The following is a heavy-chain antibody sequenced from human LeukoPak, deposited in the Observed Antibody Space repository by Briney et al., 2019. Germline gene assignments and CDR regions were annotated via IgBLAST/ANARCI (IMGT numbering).Heavy chain of an antibody. J-gene: IGHJ3*02. CDR3: VKGGHAIYDSSFDI. Sequence: GGSLRLSCTASGFTFGDYAMSWVRQAPGKGLEWVGFIRSKAYGGTTEYAASVKGRFTISRDDSKSIACLQMDSLRAEDTAIYYCVKGGHAIYDSSFDIWGQGTMVTVSS. CDR2: IRSKAYGGTT. D-gene: IGHD3-3*01. CDR1: GFTFGDYA. V-gene: IGHV3-49*04.